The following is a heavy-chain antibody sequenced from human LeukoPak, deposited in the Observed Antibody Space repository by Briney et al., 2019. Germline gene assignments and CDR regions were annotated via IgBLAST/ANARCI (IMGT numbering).Heavy chain of an antibody. CDR2: VYHSGIT. CDR3: AKVAVGVTKSFDY. V-gene: IGHV4-38-2*01. D-gene: IGHD1-26*01. CDR1: SYSISSGYY. Sequence: PSETLSLTCAVSSYSISSGYYWGWIRQPPGKGLDWIGSVYHSGITYYNPSLKSRVTISVDTSKNQFSLKLRSVTAADTAVYYCAKVAVGVTKSFDYWGQGTLVTVSS. J-gene: IGHJ4*02.